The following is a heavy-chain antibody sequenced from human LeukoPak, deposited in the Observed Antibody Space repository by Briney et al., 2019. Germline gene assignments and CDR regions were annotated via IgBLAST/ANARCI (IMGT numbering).Heavy chain of an antibody. V-gene: IGHV1-2*02. CDR1: GYTFTDYY. D-gene: IGHD2-21*01. CDR2: INPNSGGT. J-gene: IGHJ5*02. CDR3: ARADRLHGGPYLIGP. Sequence: ASVKVSCKTSGYTFTDYYMHWVRQAPGQGLGWMGWINPNSGGTSSAQKFQGRVTMTRDTSITTVYMEVSWLTSDDAAIYYCARADRLHGGPYLIGPWGQGTLVTVSS.